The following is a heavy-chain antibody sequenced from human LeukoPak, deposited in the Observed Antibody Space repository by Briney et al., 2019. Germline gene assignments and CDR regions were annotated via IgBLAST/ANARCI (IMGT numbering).Heavy chain of an antibody. CDR3: ARTNQIDDRAFDI. CDR2: IFYSGTP. D-gene: IGHD1-14*01. Sequence: SATVSLTCTVSGGAISGYYWSWIRQPPGKGLEWIGYIFYSGTPNYNPSLKSRVTISVDTSKKRFSLKLSSVTAADTAVYYCARTNQIDDRAFDIWGQGTMVTVSS. J-gene: IGHJ3*02. V-gene: IGHV4-59*01. CDR1: GGAISGYY.